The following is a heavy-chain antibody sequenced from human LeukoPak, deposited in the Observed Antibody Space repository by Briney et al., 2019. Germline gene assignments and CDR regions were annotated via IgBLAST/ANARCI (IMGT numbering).Heavy chain of an antibody. D-gene: IGHD3-22*01. CDR3: ARELGTMIVVVITQVGWFDP. CDR2: IIPIFGTA. V-gene: IGHV1-69*05. CDR1: GGTYSSYA. J-gene: IGHJ5*02. Sequence: SVKVSCKASGGTYSSYAINWVRQAPGQGLEWMGRIIPIFGTANYAQKFQGRVTITTDESTRTAYMELSSLRSEDTAVYYCARELGTMIVVVITQVGWFDPWGQGTLITVSS.